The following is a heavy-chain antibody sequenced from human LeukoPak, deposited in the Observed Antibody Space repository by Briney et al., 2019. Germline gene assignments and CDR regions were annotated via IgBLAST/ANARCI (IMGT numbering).Heavy chain of an antibody. CDR1: GFTFSSYS. J-gene: IGHJ6*02. Sequence: PGGSLRLSCAASGFTFSSYSMNWVRQAPGKGLEWVSSISSSSSYIYYADSVKGRFTISRDNSKNTLYLQMNSLRAEDTAVYYCAKVWYYYDSSGYHGMDVWGQGTTVTVSS. V-gene: IGHV3-21*04. CDR3: AKVWYYYDSSGYHGMDV. D-gene: IGHD3-22*01. CDR2: ISSSSSYI.